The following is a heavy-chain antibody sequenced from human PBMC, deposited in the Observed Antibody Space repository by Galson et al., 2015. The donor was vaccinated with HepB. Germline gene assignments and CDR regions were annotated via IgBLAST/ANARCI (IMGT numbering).Heavy chain of an antibody. J-gene: IGHJ3*02. CDR3: ARDLRLGCSSTSCYTDHDAFDI. V-gene: IGHV1-18*01. D-gene: IGHD2-2*02. CDR2: ISAYNGNT. CDR1: GYTFTSYG. Sequence: SVKVSCKASGYTFTSYGISWVRQAPGQGLEWMGWISAYNGNTNYAQKLQGRVTMTTDTSTSTAYMELRSLRSDDTAVYYCARDLRLGCSSTSCYTDHDAFDIWGQGTMVTVSS.